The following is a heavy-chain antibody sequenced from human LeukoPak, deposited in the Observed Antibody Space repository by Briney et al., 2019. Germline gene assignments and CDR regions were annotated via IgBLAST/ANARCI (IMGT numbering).Heavy chain of an antibody. CDR1: GYTFNRDG. D-gene: IGHD2-2*01. CDR3: ARALGYCSSTSCQTFDY. J-gene: IGHJ4*02. Sequence: GASVKVPCKASGYTFNRDGFNWVRQAPGQGLEWMGWISAYNGNTNYAQKLQGRITMTTDTSTSTAYMELRSLRSDDTAVYYCARALGYCSSTSCQTFDYWGQGTLVTVSS. CDR2: ISAYNGNT. V-gene: IGHV1-18*01.